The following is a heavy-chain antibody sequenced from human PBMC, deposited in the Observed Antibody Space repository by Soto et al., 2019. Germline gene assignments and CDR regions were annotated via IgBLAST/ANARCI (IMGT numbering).Heavy chain of an antibody. J-gene: IGHJ3*02. Sequence: ASVKVSCKASGYTFTGYYMHWVRQAPGQGLEWMGWINPNSGGTNYAQKFQGWVTMTRDTSISTAYMELSRLRSDDTAVYYCARDGSAITMDAFDIWGQGTMVTVSS. V-gene: IGHV1-2*04. CDR3: ARDGSAITMDAFDI. CDR2: INPNSGGT. D-gene: IGHD3-10*01. CDR1: GYTFTGYY.